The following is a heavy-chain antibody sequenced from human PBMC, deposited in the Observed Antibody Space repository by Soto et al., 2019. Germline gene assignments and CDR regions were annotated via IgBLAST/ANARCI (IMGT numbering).Heavy chain of an antibody. V-gene: IGHV1-18*01. J-gene: IGHJ5*02. CDR1: GYTFTNYG. D-gene: IGHD2-2*01. CDR2: ISAYTDNP. CDR3: ARVIPGAEAWFGP. Sequence: GASVKVSCKASGYTFTNYGVTWVRQAPGQGLEWMGWISAYTDNPNYAQKFQGRVTMTIDTSTTTAYIDLRSLTSDDTAVYYCARVIPGAEAWFGPWGQGTLVTVSS.